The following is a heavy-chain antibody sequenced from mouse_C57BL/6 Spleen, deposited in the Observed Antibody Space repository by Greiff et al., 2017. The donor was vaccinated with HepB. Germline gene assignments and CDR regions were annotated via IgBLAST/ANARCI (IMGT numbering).Heavy chain of an antibody. V-gene: IGHV5-9*01. D-gene: IGHD2-4*01. CDR3: ARHYDYDRSWFAY. Sequence: EVQRVESGGGLVKPGGSLKLSCAASGFTFSSYTMSWVRQTPEKRLEWVATISGGGGNTYYPDSVKGRFTISRDNAKNTLYLQMSSLRSEDTALYYCARHYDYDRSWFAYWGQGTLVTVSA. CDR1: GFTFSSYT. CDR2: ISGGGGNT. J-gene: IGHJ3*01.